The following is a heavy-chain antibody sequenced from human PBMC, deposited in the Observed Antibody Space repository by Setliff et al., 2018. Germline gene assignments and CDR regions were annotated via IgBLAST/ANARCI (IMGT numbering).Heavy chain of an antibody. CDR3: ARARYCSGYFYDQGRSAFDV. CDR2: INHSGST. CDR1: GGSFSGYY. J-gene: IGHJ3*01. Sequence: PSETLSLTCAVYGGSFSGYYWSWIRQPPGKGLEWIGEINHSGSTNYNPSLKSRVTISVDTSKSQFSLKLTSVTAADTAVYYCARARYCSGYFYDQGRSAFDVWGQGTMVTVSS. V-gene: IGHV4-34*01. D-gene: IGHD3-22*01.